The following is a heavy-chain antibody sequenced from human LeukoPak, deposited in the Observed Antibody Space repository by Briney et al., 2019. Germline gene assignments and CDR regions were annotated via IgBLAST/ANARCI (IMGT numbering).Heavy chain of an antibody. D-gene: IGHD6-13*01. CDR2: ISYDGSNK. Sequence: GGSLRLSCAASGFTFSSYGMDWVRQAPGKGLEWVAVISYDGSNKYYADSVKGRFTISRDNSKNTLYLQMNSLRAEDTAVYYCAKDVPRYSDWYFQHWGQGTLVTISS. J-gene: IGHJ1*01. V-gene: IGHV3-30*18. CDR1: GFTFSSYG. CDR3: AKDVPRYSDWYFQH.